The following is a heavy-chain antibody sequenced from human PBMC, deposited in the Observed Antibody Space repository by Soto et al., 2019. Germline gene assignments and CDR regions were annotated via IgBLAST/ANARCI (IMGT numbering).Heavy chain of an antibody. V-gene: IGHV4-59*08. J-gene: IGHJ4*01. Sequence: PSETLSLTCTVSSGSISTYYWSWIRQPPGKGLEWIGYMHYNGNTNYNPSLKSRVTISVDTSKNQFSLKLSSVTAADTAVYYCARHFSVDYFDYWGHGALVTVS. CDR3: ARHFSVDYFDY. CDR2: MHYNGNT. CDR1: SGSISTYY.